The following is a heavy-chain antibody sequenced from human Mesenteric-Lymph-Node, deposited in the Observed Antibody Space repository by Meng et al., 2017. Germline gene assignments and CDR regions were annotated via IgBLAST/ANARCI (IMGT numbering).Heavy chain of an antibody. CDR3: ARVSSDYGDYTYFDY. J-gene: IGHJ4*02. CDR1: GGSISSYY. V-gene: IGHV4-4*07. D-gene: IGHD4-17*01. Sequence: SETLSLTCTVSGGSISSYYWSWIRQPAGKGLEWIGRIYTSGSTNYNPSLKSRVTMSVDTSKNQFSLKLSSVTAADTAVYYCARVSSDYGDYTYFDYWGQGTLVTVSS. CDR2: IYTSGST.